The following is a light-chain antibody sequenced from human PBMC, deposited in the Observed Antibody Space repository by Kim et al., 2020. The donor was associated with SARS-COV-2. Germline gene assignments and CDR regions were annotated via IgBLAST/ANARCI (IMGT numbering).Light chain of an antibody. J-gene: IGKJ4*01. V-gene: IGKV1-12*01. Sequence: DIQMTQSPSSVSASVGERVTMTCRASQGIGRWLAWYQQKPGKAPKLLIYAASSLQSGVPSRFSGSGSGTEFTLTISSLQPEDLAIYYWQQANSYPLTFGRGTKVDIK. CDR2: AAS. CDR1: QGIGRW. CDR3: QQANSYPLT.